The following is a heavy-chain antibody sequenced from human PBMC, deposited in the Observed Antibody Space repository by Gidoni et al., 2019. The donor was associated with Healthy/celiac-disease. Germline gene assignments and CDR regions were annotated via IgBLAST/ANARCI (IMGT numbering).Heavy chain of an antibody. D-gene: IGHD5-12*01. Sequence: EVQLVESGGGLVQPGGSLRLSCAAAGFTVRSNYMSWVRQAPGKRLEWVSVIYSGGSTYYADSVKGRFTISRHNSKNTLYLQMNSLRAEDMAVYYCAKIHDGYNYYWGQGTLVTVSS. J-gene: IGHJ4*02. V-gene: IGHV3-53*04. CDR1: GFTVRSNY. CDR2: IYSGGST. CDR3: AKIHDGYNYY.